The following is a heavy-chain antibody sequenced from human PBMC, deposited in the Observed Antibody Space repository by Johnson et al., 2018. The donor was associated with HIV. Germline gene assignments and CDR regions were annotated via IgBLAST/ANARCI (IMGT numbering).Heavy chain of an antibody. CDR2: ISSDGSNK. CDR1: GFTFSSYG. V-gene: IGHV3-30*03. J-gene: IGHJ3*01. Sequence: QVQLVESEGGVVQPGRSLRLSCAASGFTFSSYGMAWVRQAPGKGLEWVALISSDGSNKYYADSVKGRFTISRDNSKDTLYLQMSSLRAEDAALYHCARDVGDGYNRWGAFDFWGQGTMVTVSS. D-gene: IGHD5-24*01. CDR3: ARDVGDGYNRWGAFDF.